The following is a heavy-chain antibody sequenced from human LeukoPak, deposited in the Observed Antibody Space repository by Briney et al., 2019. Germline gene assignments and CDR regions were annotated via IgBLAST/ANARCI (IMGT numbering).Heavy chain of an antibody. Sequence: PSETLSLTCTVSGGSISSHYWSWIRQPPGKGLEWIGYIYYSGSTNYNPSLKSRVTISVDTSKNQFSLKLSSVTAADTAVYYCARESKEQPRYFDYWGQGTLVTVSS. J-gene: IGHJ4*02. CDR1: GGSISSHY. CDR3: ARESKEQPRYFDY. CDR2: IYYSGST. V-gene: IGHV4-59*11. D-gene: IGHD6-13*01.